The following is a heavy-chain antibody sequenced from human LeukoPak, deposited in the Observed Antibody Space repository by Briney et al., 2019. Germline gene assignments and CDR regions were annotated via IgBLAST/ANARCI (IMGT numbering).Heavy chain of an antibody. CDR3: AKGSSGKGYGGYFDY. CDR1: GFTFSSYA. D-gene: IGHD1-26*01. J-gene: IGHJ4*02. V-gene: IGHV3-23*01. Sequence: PGGSLRVSCAASGFTFSSYAMSWVRQAPGKGLEWVSAITGSGGSTYYADSVKGRFTISRDNSKNTLYLQMNSLRAEDTAVYYCAKGSSGKGYGGYFDYWGQGTLVTVSS. CDR2: ITGSGGST.